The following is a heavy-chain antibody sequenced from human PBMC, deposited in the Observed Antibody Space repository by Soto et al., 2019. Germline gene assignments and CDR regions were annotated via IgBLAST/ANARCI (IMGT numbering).Heavy chain of an antibody. Sequence: QITLKESGPTLVKPTQTLTLTCTFSGFSLSTSGVGVGWIRQPPGKALEWLALIYWDDDKRYSTSLKSRLTITKDTPKNQGVLTMTNMDPVDTATYCCAHLRSPKGIAARLAYFDYWGQGTLVTVSS. D-gene: IGHD6-6*01. CDR1: GFSLSTSGVG. CDR3: AHLRSPKGIAARLAYFDY. V-gene: IGHV2-5*02. CDR2: IYWDDDK. J-gene: IGHJ4*02.